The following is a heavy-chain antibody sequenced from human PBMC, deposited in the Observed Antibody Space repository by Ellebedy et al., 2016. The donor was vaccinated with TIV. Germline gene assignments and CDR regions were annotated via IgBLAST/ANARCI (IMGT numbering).Heavy chain of an antibody. Sequence: GGSLRLSCAESGFTFSTYAMNWFRQAPGKGLEWVSGISWNSGRTGYADSVKGRFTISRDNAKNSLYLQMNSLRAEDTALYFCAKDLLTYSSGWYHALDIWGQGTMVTVSS. CDR3: AKDLLTYSSGWYHALDI. J-gene: IGHJ3*02. CDR2: ISWNSGRT. CDR1: GFTFSTYA. V-gene: IGHV3-9*01. D-gene: IGHD6-19*01.